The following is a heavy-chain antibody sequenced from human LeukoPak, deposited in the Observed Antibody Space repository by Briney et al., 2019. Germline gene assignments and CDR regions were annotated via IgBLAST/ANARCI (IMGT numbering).Heavy chain of an antibody. V-gene: IGHV3-23*01. CDR1: GFTFSSNA. CDR2: VSVSADST. J-gene: IGHJ4*02. Sequence: PGGSLRLSCAASGFTFSSNAMSWVRQAPGKGLEWVSAVSVSADSTYYADSVKGRFTISRDNSRNMVYLQMNSLRAEDTAIYYCAKDQGAVAILSFDYWGQGTLVTVSS. D-gene: IGHD6-19*01. CDR3: AKDQGAVAILSFDY.